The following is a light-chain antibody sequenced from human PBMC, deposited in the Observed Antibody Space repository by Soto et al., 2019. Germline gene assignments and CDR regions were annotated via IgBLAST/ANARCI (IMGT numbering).Light chain of an antibody. CDR1: QSVTSNY. V-gene: IGKV3-20*01. CDR2: GAT. Sequence: EIVMTQSPATLSVSPGERATLSCRASQSVTSNYLAWYQQKPGQAPRILIFGATSRATGIPDKFSGSGSGTDFTLTISRVEPEDFAVYYCQQYGSSGTFGQGTKVDIK. CDR3: QQYGSSGT. J-gene: IGKJ1*01.